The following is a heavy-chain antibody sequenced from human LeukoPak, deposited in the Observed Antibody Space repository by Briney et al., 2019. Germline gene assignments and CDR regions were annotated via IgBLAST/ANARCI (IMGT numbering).Heavy chain of an antibody. CDR2: IYQHGSEE. J-gene: IGHJ4*02. Sequence: GGSLRLSCAVSGFTFSSNRMSWVRQAPGKVREWVANIYQHGSEEHYVDSVKGRFTISRDNAQNSLYLQMDSLRAEDTAMYYCAREATFGYHYFDYWGQGTLVTVSS. CDR3: AREATFGYHYFDY. CDR1: GFTFSSNR. D-gene: IGHD3-16*01. V-gene: IGHV3-7*01.